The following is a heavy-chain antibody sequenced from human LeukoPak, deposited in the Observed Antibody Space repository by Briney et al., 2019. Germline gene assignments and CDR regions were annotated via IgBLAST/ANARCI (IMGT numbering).Heavy chain of an antibody. CDR1: GVSFSTYY. Sequence: PSETLSLTCTASGVSFSTYYWTWLRQPAGKGLEWIGRIYSSGNTNYNTSLESRVTMSIDTSKNQFSLKLTSVTAADTAVYYCARERGILRGDAFDIWGQGTVVTVSS. CDR2: IYSSGNT. D-gene: IGHD1-26*01. CDR3: ARERGILRGDAFDI. J-gene: IGHJ3*02. V-gene: IGHV4-4*07.